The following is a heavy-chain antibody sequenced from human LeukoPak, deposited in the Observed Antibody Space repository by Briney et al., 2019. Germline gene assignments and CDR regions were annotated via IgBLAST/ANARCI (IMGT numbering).Heavy chain of an antibody. CDR3: ARGGYSSSCLDY. CDR2: ISSSNSYI. Sequence: GGSLRLSCAASGFTFSSYSMNWVRQAPGKGLEWVSSISSSNSYIYYADSVKGRFTISRDNAKNSLYLQMNSLRAEDTAVYYCARGGYSSSCLDYWGQGTLVTVSS. J-gene: IGHJ4*02. V-gene: IGHV3-21*01. CDR1: GFTFSSYS. D-gene: IGHD6-13*01.